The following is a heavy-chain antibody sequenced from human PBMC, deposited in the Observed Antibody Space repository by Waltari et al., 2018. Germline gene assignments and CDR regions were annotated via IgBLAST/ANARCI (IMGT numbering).Heavy chain of an antibody. Sequence: QVQLQQWGAGLLKPSETLSLTCAVNGGSLSGYYWSWIRQPPGKGLEWIGEISQSGNTNDNPSLKRRVSTSVDKSKNQFSLNLGSVSAADTAVYYCARERQDRTDCSGGSCKRDYWGHGTLVTVSS. V-gene: IGHV4-34*01. CDR1: GGSLSGYY. CDR3: ARERQDRTDCSGGSCKRDY. D-gene: IGHD2-15*01. CDR2: ISQSGNT. J-gene: IGHJ4*01.